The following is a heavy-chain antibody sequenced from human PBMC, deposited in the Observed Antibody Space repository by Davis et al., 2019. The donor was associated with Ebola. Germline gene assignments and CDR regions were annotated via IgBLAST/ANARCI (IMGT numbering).Heavy chain of an antibody. J-gene: IGHJ5*02. Sequence: GESLKISCAASGLTFTSHAMSWVRQSPGKGLEWVSAISGSGHSTYYADSVKGRFTISRDNSKNTLYLQMNSLRVEDTAIYYCTRDRAYKCFDLWGQGTLVTVSS. V-gene: IGHV3-23*01. CDR3: TRDRAYKCFDL. CDR2: ISGSGHST. CDR1: GLTFTSHA.